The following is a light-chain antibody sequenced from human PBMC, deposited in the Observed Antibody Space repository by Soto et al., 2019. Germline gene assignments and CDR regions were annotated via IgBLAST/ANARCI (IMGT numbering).Light chain of an antibody. CDR3: QHYGTSPGA. CDR1: QSVSSIY. Sequence: EIVLTQSPGTLSLSPGERATLSCRASQSVSSIYLAWYQQKPGQAPSLLIYGASSRATGIPDRFSGSGSGTDFTLTISRLEPEDSAVYYCQHYGTSPGAFGPGTKVDIK. J-gene: IGKJ3*01. CDR2: GAS. V-gene: IGKV3-20*01.